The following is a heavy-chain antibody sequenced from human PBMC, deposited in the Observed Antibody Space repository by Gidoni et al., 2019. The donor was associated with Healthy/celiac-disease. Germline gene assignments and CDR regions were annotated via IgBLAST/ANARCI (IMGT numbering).Heavy chain of an antibody. J-gene: IGHJ6*02. CDR1: GFTFSSYA. CDR3: ARDRPMVRGVRYYYYGMDV. D-gene: IGHD3-10*01. Sequence: QVQLVESGGGVVQPGRSLSLPCAASGFTFSSYAMHWVRQAPGKGLEWVAVISYDGSNKYYADSVKGRFTISRDNSKNTLYLQMNSLRAEDTAVYYCARDRPMVRGVRYYYYGMDVWGQGTTVTVSS. CDR2: ISYDGSNK. V-gene: IGHV3-30-3*01.